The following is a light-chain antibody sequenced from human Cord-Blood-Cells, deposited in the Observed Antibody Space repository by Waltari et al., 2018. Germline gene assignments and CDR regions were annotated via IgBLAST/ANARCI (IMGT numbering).Light chain of an antibody. J-gene: IGLJ3*02. CDR1: SSNIGSNS. V-gene: IGLV1-47*01. CDR2: RNN. Sequence: QSVLTQPPSASGTPGQRVTIPCSGSSSNIGSNSVYCYQQLPGTAPKLLIYRNNQRPSGVPDRFSGSKSGTSASLAISGLRSEDEADYYCAAWDDSLSGWVFGGGTKLTVL. CDR3: AAWDDSLSGWV.